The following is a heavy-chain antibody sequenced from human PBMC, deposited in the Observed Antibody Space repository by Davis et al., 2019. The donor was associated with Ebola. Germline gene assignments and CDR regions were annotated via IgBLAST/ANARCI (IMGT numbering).Heavy chain of an antibody. CDR2: ISGSGGST. CDR3: AKVQSKRPDY. V-gene: IGHV3-23*01. Sequence: GESLKISCVASGCNLSSYAMSWVRQAPGKGLEWVSAISGSGGSTYYADSVKGRFTISRDNSKNTLYLQMNSLRAEDTAVYYCAKVQSKRPDYWGQGTLVTVSS. CDR1: GCNLSSYA. J-gene: IGHJ4*02. D-gene: IGHD4-11*01.